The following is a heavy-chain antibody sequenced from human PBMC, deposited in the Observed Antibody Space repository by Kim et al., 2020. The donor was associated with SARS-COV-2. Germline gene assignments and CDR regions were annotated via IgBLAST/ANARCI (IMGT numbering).Heavy chain of an antibody. V-gene: IGHV3-21*01. D-gene: IGHD3-3*01. CDR3: TIELGRFLGGGDFDI. CDR1: GFTFSSYS. Sequence: GGSLRLSCAASGFTFSSYSMNWVRQAPGKGLEWVSSISSSSSYIHYADSVKGRFTISRDNAKNSLYLQMNSLRAEDTAVYYCTIELGRFLGGGDFDIWGQGTMVTVSS. CDR2: ISSSSSYI. J-gene: IGHJ3*02.